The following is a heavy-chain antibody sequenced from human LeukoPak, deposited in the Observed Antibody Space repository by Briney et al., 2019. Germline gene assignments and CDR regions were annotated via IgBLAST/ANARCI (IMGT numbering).Heavy chain of an antibody. D-gene: IGHD3-10*01. J-gene: IGHJ4*02. CDR1: GGTFSSYA. V-gene: IGHV1-69*13. CDR3: ARARGWDGSGSYYIPHYFDY. Sequence: VASVKVSCKASGGTFSSYAISWVRQAPGQGLEWMGGIIPIFGTANYAQKFQGRVTITADESTSTAYMELSSLRSEDTAVYYCARARGWDGSGSYYIPHYFDYWGQGTLVTVSS. CDR2: IIPIFGTA.